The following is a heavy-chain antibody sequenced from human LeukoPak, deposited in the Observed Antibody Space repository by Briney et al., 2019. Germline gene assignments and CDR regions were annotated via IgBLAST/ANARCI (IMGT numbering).Heavy chain of an antibody. V-gene: IGHV3-66*01. J-gene: IGHJ6*02. CDR3: ASTYYYDSSGYYPHDYYYGMDV. Sequence: YYADSVKGRFTISRDNSKNTLYLQMNSLRAEDTAVYYCASTYYYDSSGYYPHDYYYGMDVWGQGTTVTVSS. D-gene: IGHD3-22*01.